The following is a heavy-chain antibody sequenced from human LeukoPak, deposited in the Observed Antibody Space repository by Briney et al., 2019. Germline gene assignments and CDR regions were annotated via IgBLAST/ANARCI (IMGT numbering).Heavy chain of an antibody. CDR1: GYSISSGYY. J-gene: IGHJ4*02. D-gene: IGHD6-13*01. V-gene: IGHV4-61*01. Sequence: SETLSLTCTVSGYSISSGYYWNWIRQPPGKGLEWIGYIYYSGDTNYNPSLKSRVTMSVDTSKNQFSLRLTSVTAADTAVYYCARSQQLIRTFDSWGQGTLVTVSS. CDR3: ARSQQLIRTFDS. CDR2: IYYSGDT.